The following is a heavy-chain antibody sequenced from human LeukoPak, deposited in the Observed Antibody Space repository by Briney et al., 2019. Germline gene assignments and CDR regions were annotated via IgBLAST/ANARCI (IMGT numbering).Heavy chain of an antibody. V-gene: IGHV3-30-3*01. CDR2: ISNDGNRA. CDR3: ARDGPIRAKSTVTAGWLDP. D-gene: IGHD4-17*01. Sequence: GTSLTLSCAASGFTFSTSAIHWVRQALGKGLEWVAVISNDGNRAYYTDSVKGRFTMSRDNSKNTLNLEMNSLRPEGTAVYYCARDGPIRAKSTVTAGWLDPWGQGILVTVSS. CDR1: GFTFSTSA. J-gene: IGHJ5*02.